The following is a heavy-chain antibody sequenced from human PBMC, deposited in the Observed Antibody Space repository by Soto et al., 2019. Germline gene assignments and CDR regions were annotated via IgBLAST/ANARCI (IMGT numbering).Heavy chain of an antibody. CDR2: ISWNSGSI. V-gene: IGHV3-9*01. D-gene: IGHD1-20*01. CDR1: GFPFYDYA. J-gene: IGHJ4*02. CDR3: AREYNGGPDV. Sequence: GGSLRLSCAASGFPFYDYAMHWVRQAPGKGLEWVSGISWNSGSIGYADSVKGRFTIFRDNAKNSLYLQMNSLRTDDTAVYYCAREYNGGPDVWGQGAPVTVSS.